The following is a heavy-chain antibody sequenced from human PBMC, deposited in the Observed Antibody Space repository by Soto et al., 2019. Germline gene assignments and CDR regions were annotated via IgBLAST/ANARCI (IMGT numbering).Heavy chain of an antibody. V-gene: IGHV1-69*01. CDR2: IIPIFGTA. CDR3: ARFPTMMGPHGPHAFDI. CDR1: GGTFSSYA. D-gene: IGHD3-22*01. Sequence: QVQLVQSGAEVKKPGSSVKVSCKASGGTFSSYAISWVRQAPGQGLEWMGGIIPIFGTANYAQKFQGRVTITADESTSTAYMELSSLRSEDTAVYYCARFPTMMGPHGPHAFDIWGQGTMVTVSS. J-gene: IGHJ3*02.